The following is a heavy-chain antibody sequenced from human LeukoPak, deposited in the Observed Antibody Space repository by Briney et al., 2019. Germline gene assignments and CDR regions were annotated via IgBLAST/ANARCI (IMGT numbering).Heavy chain of an antibody. CDR2: ISYDGSNK. CDR3: AKSIDELERQTY. Sequence: PGGSLRLSCAASGFTFSSYGMHWVRQAPGKGLEWVAVISYDGSNKYYADSVKGRFTISRDNSKNTLYLQMSSLRAEDTAVYYCAKSIDELERQTYWGQGTLVTVSS. CDR1: GFTFSSYG. D-gene: IGHD1-1*01. V-gene: IGHV3-30*18. J-gene: IGHJ4*02.